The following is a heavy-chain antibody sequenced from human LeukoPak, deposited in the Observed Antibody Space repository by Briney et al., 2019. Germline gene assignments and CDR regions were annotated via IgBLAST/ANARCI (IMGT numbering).Heavy chain of an antibody. V-gene: IGHV4-34*01. CDR1: GGSFSGYY. CDR2: INHSGST. CDR3: ARGRLFYGSGSNGPQPRAPEAFDI. J-gene: IGHJ3*02. D-gene: IGHD3-10*01. Sequence: PSETLSLTCAAYGGSFSGYYWSWIRQPPGKGLEWIGEINHSGSTNYNPSLKSRVTISVDTSKNQFSLKLSSVTAADTAVYYCARGRLFYGSGSNGPQPRAPEAFDIWGQGTMVTVSS.